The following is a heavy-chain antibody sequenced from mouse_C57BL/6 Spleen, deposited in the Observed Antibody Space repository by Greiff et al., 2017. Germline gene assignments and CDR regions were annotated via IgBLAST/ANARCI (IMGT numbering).Heavy chain of an antibody. D-gene: IGHD4-1*01. V-gene: IGHV1-80*01. Sequence: QVQLKQSGAELVKPGASVKISCKASGYAFSSYWMNWVKQRPGKGLEWIGQIYPGDGDTNYNGKFKGKATLTADKSSSTAYMQLSSLTSEESAVYFCAREGANWEMNDCDYWGQGTTLTVSS. CDR2: IYPGDGDT. CDR3: AREGANWEMNDCDY. CDR1: GYAFSSYW. J-gene: IGHJ2*01.